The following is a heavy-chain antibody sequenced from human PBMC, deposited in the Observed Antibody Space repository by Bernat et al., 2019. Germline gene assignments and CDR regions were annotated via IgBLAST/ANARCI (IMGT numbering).Heavy chain of an antibody. V-gene: IGHV3-30*18. D-gene: IGHD1-26*01. CDR2: ISYDGSNK. Sequence: VQLLESGGGLVQPGGSLRLSCAASGFTFSSYGMHWVRQAPGKGLEWVAVISYDGSNKYYADSVKGRFTISRDNSKNTLYLQMNSLRAEDTAVYYCAKDGVGAIDYWGQGTLVTVSS. CDR1: GFTFSSYG. CDR3: AKDGVGAIDY. J-gene: IGHJ4*02.